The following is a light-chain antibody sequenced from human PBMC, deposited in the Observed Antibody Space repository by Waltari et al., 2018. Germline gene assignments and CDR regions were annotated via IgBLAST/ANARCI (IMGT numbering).Light chain of an antibody. CDR3: MQALQILFT. CDR2: LGS. J-gene: IGKJ3*01. CDR1: QSLLHSNGYNY. Sequence: DIVMTQSPLSLPVTPGEPASISCRSSQSLLHSNGYNYLDWYLQKPGQSPQLLIYLGSNRASGVPDRFSGSGSGTDFTQKISRVEAEDVGVYYCMQALQILFTFGPGTKVDIK. V-gene: IGKV2-28*01.